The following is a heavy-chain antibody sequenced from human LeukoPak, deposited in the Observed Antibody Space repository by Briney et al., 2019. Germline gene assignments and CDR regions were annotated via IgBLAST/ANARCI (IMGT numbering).Heavy chain of an antibody. V-gene: IGHV3-48*03. Sequence: GGSLRLSCAASGFTFSSYEMNWVRQAPGKGLEWVSYISSSGSTIYYADSVKGRFTISRDNAKNSLYLQMNSLRAEDTAVYYCAFPFYSGGWYYFDYWGQGTLVTVSS. CDR2: ISSSGSTI. J-gene: IGHJ4*02. CDR1: GFTFSSYE. D-gene: IGHD6-19*01. CDR3: AFPFYSGGWYYFDY.